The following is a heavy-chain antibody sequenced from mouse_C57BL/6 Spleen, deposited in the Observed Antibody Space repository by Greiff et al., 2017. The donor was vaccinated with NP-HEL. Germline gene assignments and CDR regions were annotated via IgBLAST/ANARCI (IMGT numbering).Heavy chain of an antibody. CDR1: GYAFSSYW. J-gene: IGHJ2*01. CDR3: ARNHPTLYYFDY. Sequence: QVHVKQSGAELVKPGASVKISCKASGYAFSSYWMNWVKPRPGKGLEWIGQIYPGDGATNYNGKFKGKATLTADKSSSTAYMQRSSLTSEDSAVYFCARNHPTLYYFDYWGQVTTLTVSP. CDR2: IYPGDGAT. D-gene: IGHD5-5*01. V-gene: IGHV1-80*01.